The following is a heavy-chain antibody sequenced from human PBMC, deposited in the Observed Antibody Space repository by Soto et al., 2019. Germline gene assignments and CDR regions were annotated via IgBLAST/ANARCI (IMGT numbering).Heavy chain of an antibody. CDR1: GGSISSYY. D-gene: IGHD2-15*01. J-gene: IGHJ4*02. CDR3: ARQGYCSGGSCYDY. Sequence: TLSLTCTVSGGSISSYYWSWIRQPPGKGLEWIGYIYYSGSTNYNPSLKSRVTISVDTSKNQFSLKLSSVTAADTAVYYCARQGYCSGGSCYDYWGQGTLVTVSS. V-gene: IGHV4-59*01. CDR2: IYYSGST.